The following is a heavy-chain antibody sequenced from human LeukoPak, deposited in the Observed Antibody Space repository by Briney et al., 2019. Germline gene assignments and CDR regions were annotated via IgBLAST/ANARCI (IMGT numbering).Heavy chain of an antibody. J-gene: IGHJ4*02. Sequence: SETLSLTCSVSGGSISNNYRSWIRQSPEKGLEWIGYIHSSGSTDYNPSFKSRVVVSVDTSKNQFSLKLYSVTAADTAVYYCARHGLKLVGASTIYFDNWGQGTLVTVSS. V-gene: IGHV4-59*08. D-gene: IGHD1-26*01. CDR3: ARHGLKLVGASTIYFDN. CDR2: IHSSGST. CDR1: GGSISNNY.